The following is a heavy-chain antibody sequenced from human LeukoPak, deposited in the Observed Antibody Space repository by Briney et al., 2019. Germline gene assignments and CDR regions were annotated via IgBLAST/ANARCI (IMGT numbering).Heavy chain of an antibody. J-gene: IGHJ3*02. CDR3: ARPRWPNVAFDI. CDR2: IYYSGST. V-gene: IGHV4-31*03. CDR1: GGSISSGGYY. Sequence: SQTLSLTCTVSGGSISSGGYYWSWIRQHPGTGLEWIGYIYYSGSTYYNPSLKSRVTISVDTSKNQFSLKLSSVTAADTAVYYCARPRWPNVAFDIWGQGTMVTVSS. D-gene: IGHD4-23*01.